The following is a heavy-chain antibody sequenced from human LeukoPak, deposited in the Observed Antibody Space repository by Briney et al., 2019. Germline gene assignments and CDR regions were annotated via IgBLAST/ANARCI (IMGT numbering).Heavy chain of an antibody. CDR2: IYYSGGT. Sequence: SETLSLTCTVSGGSISSYYWSWIRQPPGKGLEWIGYIYYSGGTNYNPSLKSRVTISVDTSKKQFSLKLTSVTAADTAVYYCARSSEGRYYYDSSGYSYYYYYMDVWGKGTTVTISS. CDR3: ARSSEGRYYYDSSGYSYYYYYMDV. J-gene: IGHJ6*03. D-gene: IGHD3-22*01. CDR1: GGSISSYY. V-gene: IGHV4-59*01.